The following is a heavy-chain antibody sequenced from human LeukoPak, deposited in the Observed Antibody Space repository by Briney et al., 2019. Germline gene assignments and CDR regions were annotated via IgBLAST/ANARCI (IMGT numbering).Heavy chain of an antibody. CDR1: GFTFGSYA. CDR3: AGGSYPTTLFDY. Sequence: AGGSLRLSCAASGFTFGSYAMSWVRQAPGKRLEWVSVIYSGGSTYYADSVKGRFTISRDNSKNTLYLQMNSLRAEDTAVYYCAGGSYPTTLFDYWGQGTLVTVSS. CDR2: IYSGGST. V-gene: IGHV3-53*01. D-gene: IGHD1-26*01. J-gene: IGHJ4*02.